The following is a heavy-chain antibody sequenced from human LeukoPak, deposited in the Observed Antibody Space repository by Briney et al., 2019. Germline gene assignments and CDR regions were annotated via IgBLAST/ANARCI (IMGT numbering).Heavy chain of an antibody. D-gene: IGHD2-15*01. CDR2: IIPIFGTA. V-gene: IGHV1-69*06. Sequence: SVKVSCKASGGTFSSYAISWVRQAPGQGLEWMGGIIPIFGTANYAQKFQGRVTITADKSTSTAYMELSSLRSEDTAVYYCARDRIRYCSGGSCSHAFDIWGQGTMVTVSS. J-gene: IGHJ3*02. CDR1: GGTFSSYA. CDR3: ARDRIRYCSGGSCSHAFDI.